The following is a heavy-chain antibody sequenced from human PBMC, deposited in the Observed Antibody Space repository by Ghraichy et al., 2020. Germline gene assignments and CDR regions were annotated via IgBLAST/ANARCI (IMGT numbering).Heavy chain of an antibody. D-gene: IGHD3-16*02. CDR2: IWHDGSNK. CDR3: VRDASYTRGNWFDP. Sequence: GGSLRLSCAASAFTFNLYGMHWIRQAPGKGLEWVAMIWHDGSNKNYADSVKGRFTISRDNSKNTLYLQMNSLRAEDTAVYYCVRDASYTRGNWFDPWGQGTQVTVSS. CDR1: AFTFNLYG. J-gene: IGHJ5*02. V-gene: IGHV3-33*01.